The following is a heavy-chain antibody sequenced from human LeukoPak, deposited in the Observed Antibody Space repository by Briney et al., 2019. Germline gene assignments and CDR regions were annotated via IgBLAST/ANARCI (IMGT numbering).Heavy chain of an antibody. Sequence: GGSLRLSCAASGFTFSSYWMSWVRQAPGKGLEWVANIKQDGSEKYYVDSVKGRFTISRDNAKNSLYLQMNSLRAEDTAVYYCARAVAGNNYYYYYMDVWGKGTTVTISS. D-gene: IGHD6-19*01. CDR1: GFTFSSYW. J-gene: IGHJ6*03. CDR3: ARAVAGNNYYYYYMDV. V-gene: IGHV3-7*01. CDR2: IKQDGSEK.